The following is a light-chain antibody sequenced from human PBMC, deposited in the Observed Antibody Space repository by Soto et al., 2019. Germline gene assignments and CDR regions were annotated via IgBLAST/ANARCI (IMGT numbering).Light chain of an antibody. V-gene: IGKV1-5*01. CDR2: DAS. Sequence: DIQVTQSPSTLPATVGDSVTIHCRACQSISEWLAWYQRNPGKAPNLLIFDASTLKSGVPSRFSGSGSGTEFALTISSLQPDDFAIYGCQQYSSYWLFAQGTKVDIK. CDR1: QSISEW. J-gene: IGKJ1*01. CDR3: QQYSSYWL.